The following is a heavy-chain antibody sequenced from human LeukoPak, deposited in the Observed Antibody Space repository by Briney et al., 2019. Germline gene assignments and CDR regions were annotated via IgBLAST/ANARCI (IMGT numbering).Heavy chain of an antibody. CDR1: GFNFSTFW. CDR2: IKTDGSEK. V-gene: IGHV3-7*01. CDR3: VRESDYQRNSGVRYAHYDAIDM. J-gene: IGHJ3*02. Sequence: GGSLRLSCAASGFNFSTFWVAWIRHAPGKGLEWVANIKTDGSEKQHRDSMEGRFTLSRDNAGSSLYLQINSLRAEDRALYYCVRESDYQRNSGVRYAHYDAIDMWGHGTMVTVSS. D-gene: IGHD3-16*01.